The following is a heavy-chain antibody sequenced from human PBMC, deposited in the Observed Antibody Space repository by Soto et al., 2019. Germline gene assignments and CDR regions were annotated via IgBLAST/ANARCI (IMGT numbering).Heavy chain of an antibody. D-gene: IGHD6-13*01. Sequence: SETLSLTCTFSGCSISSSNWWSWVRQPPGKGLEWIGEIYHSGSTNYNPSLKSRVTISVDKSKNQFSLKLSSVTAADTAVYYCARFIAAAGTVAASRYNWFDPWGQGTLVTVSS. CDR3: ARFIAAAGTVAASRYNWFDP. J-gene: IGHJ5*02. V-gene: IGHV4-4*02. CDR2: IYHSGST. CDR1: GCSISSSNW.